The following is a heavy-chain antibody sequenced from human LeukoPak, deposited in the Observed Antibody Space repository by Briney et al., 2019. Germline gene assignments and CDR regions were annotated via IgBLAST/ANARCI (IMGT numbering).Heavy chain of an antibody. Sequence: PSETLSLTCTVSGGPISNYYWSWIRQPPGKGLDWIWYVYYSGSTNYNPSFKSRVTISVDTSKNQFSLRLSSLTAADTAGYYCARSPRGGTKTYFDYWGQGTLVTVSP. CDR1: GGPISNYY. V-gene: IGHV4-59*01. D-gene: IGHD1-14*01. CDR3: ARSPRGGTKTYFDY. CDR2: VYYSGST. J-gene: IGHJ4*02.